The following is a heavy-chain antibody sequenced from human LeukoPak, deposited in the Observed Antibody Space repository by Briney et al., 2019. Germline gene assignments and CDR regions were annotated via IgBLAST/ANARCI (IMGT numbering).Heavy chain of an antibody. CDR3: ARGWLLHGMDV. CDR1: GDSVSSAA. V-gene: IGHV6-1*01. D-gene: IGHD3-9*01. J-gene: IGHJ6*02. Sequence: SQTLSLTCAISGDSVSSAAWNWIRQSPSGGLEWLGRTYYRSKWYNDYAVSVKSRISINPDTSKNQFSLQLSSVSPEDTAVYYCARGWLLHGMDVWGQGTTVTVSS. CDR2: TYYRSKWYN.